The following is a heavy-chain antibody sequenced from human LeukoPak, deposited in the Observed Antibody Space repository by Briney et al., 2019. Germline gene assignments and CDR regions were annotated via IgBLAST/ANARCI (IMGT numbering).Heavy chain of an antibody. CDR2: IDPSDSYT. D-gene: IGHD3-22*01. V-gene: IGHV5-10-1*01. CDR3: ARRLIVVVNKAFDI. J-gene: IGHJ3*02. CDR1: GYSFTSYW. Sequence: NLGESLKISCKASGYSFTSYWISWVRQMPGKGLEWMGRIDPSDSYTNYSPSFQGHVTISADKPISTAYLQWSSLKASDTAMYYCARRLIVVVNKAFDIWGQGTMVTVSS.